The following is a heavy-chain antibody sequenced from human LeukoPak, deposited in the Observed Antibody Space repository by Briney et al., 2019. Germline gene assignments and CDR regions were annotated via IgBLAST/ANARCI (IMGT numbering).Heavy chain of an antibody. J-gene: IGHJ6*03. CDR1: GFTFSSYS. Sequence: SGGSLRLSCAASGFTFSSYSMNWVRQAPGKGLAWVSSISSSSTYIYYADSVKGRFTISRDNAKNSLYLQMNSLRAEDTAVYYCARDMDYPVEYYYYYMDVWGKGTTVTVSS. CDR2: ISSSSTYI. V-gene: IGHV3-21*01. CDR3: ARDMDYPVEYYYYYMDV. D-gene: IGHD3/OR15-3a*01.